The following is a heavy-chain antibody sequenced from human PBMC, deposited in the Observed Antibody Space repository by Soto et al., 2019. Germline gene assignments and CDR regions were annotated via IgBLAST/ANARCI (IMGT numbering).Heavy chain of an antibody. D-gene: IGHD1-7*01. CDR3: ARVGLGNYSRGAFGI. V-gene: IGHV4-4*02. CDR2: IYHSGST. CDR1: GGSITSTNC. J-gene: IGHJ3*02. Sequence: QVQLQESGPGLVKPSGTLSLICAVSGGSITSTNCWTWVRQPPGKGLEWIGEIYHSGSTNYNPSLKSRVTISVDKSKNQFSLKLSSVTAADTAVYYCARVGLGNYSRGAFGIWGHGTMVTVSS.